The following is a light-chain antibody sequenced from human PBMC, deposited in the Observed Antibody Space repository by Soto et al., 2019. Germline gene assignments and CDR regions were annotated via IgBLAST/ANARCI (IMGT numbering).Light chain of an antibody. V-gene: IGKV1-39*01. Sequence: DSQMTQSPSSLSASVGDRVTITCRASQSISSYLNWYQQKPGKAPKLLIYAASSLQSGVPSRFSGSGSGTDFTLTISSLQLEDFATYYCQQSYSTPRFTFGPGTKVDIK. J-gene: IGKJ3*01. CDR2: AAS. CDR1: QSISSY. CDR3: QQSYSTPRFT.